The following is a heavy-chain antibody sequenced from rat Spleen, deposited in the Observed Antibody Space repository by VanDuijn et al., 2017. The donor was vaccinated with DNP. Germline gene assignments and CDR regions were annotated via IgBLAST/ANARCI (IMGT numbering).Heavy chain of an antibody. J-gene: IGHJ2*01. CDR2: ISTSGGST. Sequence: EVQLVESGGGLVQPGRSLKLYCAASGFTFSNYDMAWVRQAPTKGLEWVASISTSGGSTYYRDSVKGLFTVSRDNAKSTLYLQMDSLRAEDTATYYCARRGFDYWGQGVMVTVSS. CDR1: GFTFSNYD. V-gene: IGHV5-25*01. CDR3: ARRGFDY.